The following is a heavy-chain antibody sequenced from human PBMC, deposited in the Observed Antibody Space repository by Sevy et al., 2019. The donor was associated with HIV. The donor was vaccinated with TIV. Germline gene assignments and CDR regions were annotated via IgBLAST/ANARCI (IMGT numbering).Heavy chain of an antibody. Sequence: GGSLRLSCAASGFTFRSDWMQWVRQAPGKGLVWVSRINRDGSSTAYADSVKGRFTISRDNAKNTLYLQMNSLRAEDTSVYYCLSEGGDWFDPWGQGTLVTVSS. J-gene: IGHJ5*02. CDR1: GFTFRSDW. V-gene: IGHV3-74*01. CDR3: LSEGGDWFDP. D-gene: IGHD3-16*01. CDR2: INRDGSST.